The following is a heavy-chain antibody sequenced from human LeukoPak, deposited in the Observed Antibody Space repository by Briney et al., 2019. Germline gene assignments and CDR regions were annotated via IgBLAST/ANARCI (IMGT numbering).Heavy chain of an antibody. D-gene: IGHD2-21*02. V-gene: IGHV4-39*01. CDR1: NGSISSSSYY. CDR3: ASVTSGFYYYYGMDV. CDR2: IYYSGST. J-gene: IGHJ6*02. Sequence: SETLSLTCNVSNGSISSSSYYWVWIRQPPGKGLEWIGSIYYSGSTYYGPSLKSRVTISADTSQKRFSLQLTSVTDADTALYYCASVTSGFYYYYGMDVWGQGTTVTVSS.